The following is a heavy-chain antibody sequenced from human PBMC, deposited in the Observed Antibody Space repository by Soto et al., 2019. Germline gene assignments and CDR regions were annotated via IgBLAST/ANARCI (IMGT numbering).Heavy chain of an antibody. Sequence: QVQLQESGPGLVKPSQTLSLTCTVSGGSISSGDYYWSWIRQPPGKGLEWIGYIYYSGSTYYNPSLKSRVTISVDTSKNQFSLKVSSVTAADTAVYYCARGRSYYDSSGYPDFDYWGQGTLVTVSS. D-gene: IGHD3-22*01. V-gene: IGHV4-30-4*01. J-gene: IGHJ4*02. CDR2: IYYSGST. CDR1: GGSISSGDYY. CDR3: ARGRSYYDSSGYPDFDY.